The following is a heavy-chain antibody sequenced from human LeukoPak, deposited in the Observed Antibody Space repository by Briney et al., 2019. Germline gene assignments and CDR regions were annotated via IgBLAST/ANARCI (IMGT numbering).Heavy chain of an antibody. D-gene: IGHD1-26*01. CDR1: GYTFPNYH. Sequence: GASVKVSCKSPGYTFPNYHFHWVRPAPGLGLQWMGIISPNGDSTTYAQKFQGRLTMTRDTSTNTDYMELTNLRSEDTAVYYCAKDGGRWDFDYWGQGTLVTVSS. J-gene: IGHJ4*02. CDR2: ISPNGDST. V-gene: IGHV1-46*01. CDR3: AKDGGRWDFDY.